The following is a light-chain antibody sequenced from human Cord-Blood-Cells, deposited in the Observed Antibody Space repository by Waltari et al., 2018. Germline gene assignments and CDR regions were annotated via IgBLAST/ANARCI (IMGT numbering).Light chain of an antibody. CDR2: EFS. CDR1: SSDVGGYNY. J-gene: IGLJ2*01. CDR3: SSYTSSSTLV. V-gene: IGLV2-14*01. Sequence: QSALTQPASVTGSPGQSITISCTGTSSDVGGYNYVSLYQQHPGKAPKLMIYEFSNRPSGVSNRFSGSKSGNTASLTISGLQAEDEADYYCSSYTSSSTLVFGGGTKLTVL.